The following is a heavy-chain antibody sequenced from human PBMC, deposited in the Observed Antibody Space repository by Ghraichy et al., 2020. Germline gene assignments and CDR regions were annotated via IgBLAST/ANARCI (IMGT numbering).Heavy chain of an antibody. J-gene: IGHJ4*02. CDR1: GFTFSNCY. D-gene: IGHD4-17*01. V-gene: IGHV3-11*01. CDR2: ISSTGSII. Sequence: GESLNISCAASGFTFSNCYMNWVRQAPGKGLEWVAYISSTGSIIYYADSVKGRFTISRDNAKNSLYLQMNSLRAEDTAVYYCARGDYGDVLLGVDYWGRGTLVTVSS. CDR3: ARGDYGDVLLGVDY.